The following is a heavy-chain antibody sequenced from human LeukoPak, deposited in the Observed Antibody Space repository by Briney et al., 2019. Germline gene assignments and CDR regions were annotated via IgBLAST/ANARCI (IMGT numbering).Heavy chain of an antibody. J-gene: IGHJ6*03. CDR3: AREAVVTATLYYYFYMDV. CDR2: IRSKANSYAT. V-gene: IGHV3-73*01. Sequence: GGSLRLSCAASGFTFSGSAMHWVRQASGKGLEWVGRIRSKANSYATAYAASVKGRFTISRDDSKNTAYLQMNSLRADDTAVYYCAREAVVTATLYYYFYMDVWGKGTTVTISS. CDR1: GFTFSGSA. D-gene: IGHD2-21*02.